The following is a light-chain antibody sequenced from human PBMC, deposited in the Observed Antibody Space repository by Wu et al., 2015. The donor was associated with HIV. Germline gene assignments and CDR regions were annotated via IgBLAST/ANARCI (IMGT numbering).Light chain of an antibody. Sequence: EVVLTQSPATLSLSPGERPTLSCRASQSVSSNLAWYQQKPGQAPRLLIYGASTRATGIPARFSGSGSGTEFTLTISSLQSEDFAVYYCQQYNNWPSTFGQGTKVEIK. J-gene: IGKJ1*01. CDR3: QQYNNWPST. CDR1: QSVSSN. CDR2: GAS. V-gene: IGKV3-15*01.